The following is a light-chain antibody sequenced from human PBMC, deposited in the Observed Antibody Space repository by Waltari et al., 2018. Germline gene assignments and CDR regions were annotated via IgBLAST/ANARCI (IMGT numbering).Light chain of an antibody. CDR1: NIGSKN. J-gene: IGLJ1*01. V-gene: IGLV3-9*01. CDR2: RDA. Sequence: SYDLTQPVSVSVALGQTARVTCGGTNIGSKNVHWYQQRPGQAPVLVIYRDAIRPSGIPERFSGSNSGNTATLTINRAQAGDEADYYCQVWDSSTYVFGTGTKVTVL. CDR3: QVWDSSTYV.